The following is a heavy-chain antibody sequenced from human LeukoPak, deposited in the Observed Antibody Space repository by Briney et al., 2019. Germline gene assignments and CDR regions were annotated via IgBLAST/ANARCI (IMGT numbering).Heavy chain of an antibody. D-gene: IGHD4-17*01. CDR1: GFTFSSYA. Sequence: PGGSLRLSCAASGFTFSSYAMHWVRQAPGKGLEYVSAISSNGGSTYYANSVKGRFTISRDNSKNTLYLQMGSLRAEDMAVYYCARYGDHDAFDIWGQGTMVTVSS. CDR2: ISSNGGST. J-gene: IGHJ3*02. CDR3: ARYGDHDAFDI. V-gene: IGHV3-64*01.